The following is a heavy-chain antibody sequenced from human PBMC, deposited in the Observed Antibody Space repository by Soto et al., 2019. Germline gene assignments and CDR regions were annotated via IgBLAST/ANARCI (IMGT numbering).Heavy chain of an antibody. Sequence: SVKFSCNTYGYTFTSYGISWVRQAPGQGREWLGWISAYNGNTNYAQKLQGRVSMTTDTSTSTAYMELRSLRSDDTAVYYCARTQHRYCSGGLGWRCDFDIWGQGTMVTVSS. D-gene: IGHD2-15*01. CDR1: GYTFTSYG. V-gene: IGHV1-18*04. CDR2: ISAYNGNT. J-gene: IGHJ3*02. CDR3: ARTQHRYCSGGLGWRCDFDI.